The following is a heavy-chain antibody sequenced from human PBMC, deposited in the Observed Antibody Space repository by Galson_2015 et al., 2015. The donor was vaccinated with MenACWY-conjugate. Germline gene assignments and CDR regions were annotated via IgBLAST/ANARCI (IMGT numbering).Heavy chain of an antibody. CDR3: ARRGQAGGSLSYLDY. CDR2: TYPRDSDT. Sequence: QSGAEVKKPGESLKISCTVSGYTFTNDWLGWVRQMPGKGLEWMGLTYPRDSDTRYSPSFQGQVTISADKSINTAYLQWSSLKASDSAMYYCARRGQAGGSLSYLDYSGQGTLVTVSS. V-gene: IGHV5-51*01. J-gene: IGHJ4*02. D-gene: IGHD5-12*01. CDR1: GYTFTNDW.